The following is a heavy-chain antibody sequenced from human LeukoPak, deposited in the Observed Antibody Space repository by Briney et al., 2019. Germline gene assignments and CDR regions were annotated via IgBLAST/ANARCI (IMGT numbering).Heavy chain of an antibody. V-gene: IGHV1-58*02. Sequence: GASVTVSCMASGFTFTSSAMQWVRQARGQRLEWIGWIFVGSGNTNYAQKFQERVTITRDMSTSTAYMELSSLRSEDTAVYYCAAPDCSSTSCRWLNYYYYYGMDVWGQGTTVTVSS. D-gene: IGHD2-2*01. CDR2: IFVGSGNT. J-gene: IGHJ6*02. CDR1: GFTFTSSA. CDR3: AAPDCSSTSCRWLNYYYYYGMDV.